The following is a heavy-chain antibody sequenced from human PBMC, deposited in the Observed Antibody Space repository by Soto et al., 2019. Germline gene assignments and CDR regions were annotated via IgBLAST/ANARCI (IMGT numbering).Heavy chain of an antibody. V-gene: IGHV3-66*01. Sequence: EVQLVESGGGLVQPGGSLRLSCAASGFTVSSNYMSWVRQAPGKGLEWVSVIYSGGSTYYADSVKGRFTISRDNSKNTLYIQRSSLRAEDTAVYYCARDMVRGLYPEYFQHWGQGTLVTVSS. J-gene: IGHJ1*01. CDR3: ARDMVRGLYPEYFQH. D-gene: IGHD3-10*01. CDR1: GFTVSSNY. CDR2: IYSGGST.